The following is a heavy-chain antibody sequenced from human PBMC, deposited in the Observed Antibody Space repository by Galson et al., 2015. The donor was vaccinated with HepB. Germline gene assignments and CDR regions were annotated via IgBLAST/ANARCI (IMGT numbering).Heavy chain of an antibody. Sequence: SLRLSCAASGFTLTSYSMNWARQAPGKGLEWVSYISSSGNTIDYADSVKGRFTISRDNTKNSLFLQMNSLRAEDTAVYYCARGRGYSYGYSDFWGQGTQVIVSS. CDR2: ISSSGNTI. J-gene: IGHJ4*02. V-gene: IGHV3-48*01. CDR3: ARGRGYSYGYSDF. CDR1: GFTLTSYS. D-gene: IGHD5-18*01.